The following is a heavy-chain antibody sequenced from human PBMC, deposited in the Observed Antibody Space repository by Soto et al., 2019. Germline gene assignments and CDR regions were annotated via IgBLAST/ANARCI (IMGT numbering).Heavy chain of an antibody. Sequence: SETLSLTCTVFRGSFRGYYWSWIRQPPGKGLEWIGEINQSGSTDSNPSLKSRVTISVATSKNQFSLKLSSVTAADTAVYYCARGSRDHTSGYYDSGGYLTPYFDYWGQGTQVTVSS. D-gene: IGHD3-22*01. CDR3: ARGSRDHTSGYYDSGGYLTPYFDY. V-gene: IGHV4-34*01. J-gene: IGHJ4*02. CDR2: INQSGST. CDR1: RGSFRGYY.